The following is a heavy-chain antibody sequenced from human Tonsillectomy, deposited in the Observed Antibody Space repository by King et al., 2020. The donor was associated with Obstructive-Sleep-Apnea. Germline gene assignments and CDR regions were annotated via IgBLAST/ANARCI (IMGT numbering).Heavy chain of an antibody. J-gene: IGHJ6*02. V-gene: IGHV3-74*01. CDR3: ASGRVVRGYYYYYGMDV. CDR1: GFTFSSDW. D-gene: IGHD3-10*01. CDR2: INSDGSST. Sequence: DVQLVESGGALVQPGGSLSLSCAASGFTFSSDWMHCVRQAPGKGLVWVSHINSDGSSTSYADSGKGRFTISRDNAKNTLYLQMNSLRAEDTAVYFCASGRVVRGYYYYYGMDVWGQGTAVTVSS.